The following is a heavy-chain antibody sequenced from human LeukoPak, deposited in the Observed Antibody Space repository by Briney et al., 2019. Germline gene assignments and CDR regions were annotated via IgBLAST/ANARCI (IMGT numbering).Heavy chain of an antibody. V-gene: IGHV3-23*01. D-gene: IGHD3-22*01. Sequence: GGSLRLSCAASGFTFSSYAMSWVRQAPGKGLEWVPAISGSGGSTYYADSVKGRFTISRDNSKNTLYLQMNSLRAEDTAVYYCAKSGGSSGYYRNYFDYWGQGTLVTVSS. J-gene: IGHJ4*02. CDR2: ISGSGGST. CDR1: GFTFSSYA. CDR3: AKSGGSSGYYRNYFDY.